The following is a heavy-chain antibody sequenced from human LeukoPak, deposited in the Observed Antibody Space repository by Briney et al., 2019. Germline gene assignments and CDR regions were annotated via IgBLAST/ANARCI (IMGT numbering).Heavy chain of an antibody. V-gene: IGHV3-7*03. Sequence: GGSLRLSCVASGLTFNSHSMSWVRQAPGKGLEWVANIREERGQEYYVDSVKGRFTISKNSAKNSLYLQMNTLRVEDTAMYYCASLDTAKQPLANHWGQGTLVTVSS. CDR1: GLTFNSHS. CDR2: IREERGQE. D-gene: IGHD5-18*01. J-gene: IGHJ5*02. CDR3: ASLDTAKQPLANH.